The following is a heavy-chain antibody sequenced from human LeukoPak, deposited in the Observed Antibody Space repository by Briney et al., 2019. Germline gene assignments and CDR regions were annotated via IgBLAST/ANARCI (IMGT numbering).Heavy chain of an antibody. CDR3: LSVGSSARGDY. CDR2: ISDDGSNK. CDR1: GFPFSSYG. V-gene: IGHV3-30*03. Sequence: GGSLRLSCAASGFPFSSYGMHWVRQSPGKGLEWVAAISDDGSNKYFADSVKGRFTISRDNSKNTLFVQMDRLRTEDTAVYYGLSVGSSARGDYWGQGTLVIVSS. D-gene: IGHD6-13*01. J-gene: IGHJ4*02.